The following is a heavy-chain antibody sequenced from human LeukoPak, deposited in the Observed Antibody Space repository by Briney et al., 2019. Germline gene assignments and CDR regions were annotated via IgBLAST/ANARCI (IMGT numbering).Heavy chain of an antibody. V-gene: IGHV3-23*01. D-gene: IGHD3-9*01. CDR1: GFTFSSYV. CDR3: AKRNYDILTAAYYFDY. Sequence: GGSLRLSCAASGFTFSSYVMSWVRQAPGKGLEWVSAISGSGGSTYYADSVKGRFTISRDNSKNTLYLQMNSLRAEDTAVYYCAKRNYDILTAAYYFDYWGQGTLVTVSS. CDR2: ISGSGGST. J-gene: IGHJ4*02.